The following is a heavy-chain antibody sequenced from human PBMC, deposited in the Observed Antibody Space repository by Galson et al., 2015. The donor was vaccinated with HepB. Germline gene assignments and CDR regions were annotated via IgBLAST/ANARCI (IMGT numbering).Heavy chain of an antibody. CDR2: VMSGSGGA. Sequence: SLRLSCAASGFTFSSYGMIWVRQAPGKGLEWVSAVMSGSGGAFYADSVKGRFTISRDNSKNTLSLQMNSLGAEDTAVYYCAKCGVLSSGWCNYFDPWAREPWSPSPQ. CDR1: GFTFSSYG. J-gene: IGHJ5*02. CDR3: AKCGVLSSGWCNYFDP. V-gene: IGHV3-23*01. D-gene: IGHD6-19*01.